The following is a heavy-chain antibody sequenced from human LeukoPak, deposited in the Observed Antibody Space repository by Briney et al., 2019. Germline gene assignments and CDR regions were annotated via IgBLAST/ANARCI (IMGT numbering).Heavy chain of an antibody. V-gene: IGHV3-30*03. D-gene: IGHD3-22*01. CDR1: GFTVSSNY. CDR3: ARDRVDYDSSGPAGSYYYYYYYMDV. J-gene: IGHJ6*03. CDR2: ISYDGSNK. Sequence: GGSLRLSCAASGFTVSSNYMSWVRQAPGKGLEWVAVISYDGSNKYYADSVKGRFTISRDNSKNTLYLQMNSLRAEDTAVYYCARDRVDYDSSGPAGSYYYYYYYMDVWGKGTTVTVSS.